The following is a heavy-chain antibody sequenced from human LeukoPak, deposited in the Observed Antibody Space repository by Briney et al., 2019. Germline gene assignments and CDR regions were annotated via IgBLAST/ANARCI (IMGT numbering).Heavy chain of an antibody. CDR3: ARGQRVDY. V-gene: IGHV4-59*08. CDR1: GDSISGYF. J-gene: IGHJ4*02. Sequence: NPSETLSLTCTVSGDSISGYFWSWIRQTPGKGLEWIGYIHYSGATNYNPSLKSRVTMSVDTSKDQFSLKLSSVTAADTAVYYCARGQRVDYWGQGTLVTVSS. CDR2: IHYSGAT.